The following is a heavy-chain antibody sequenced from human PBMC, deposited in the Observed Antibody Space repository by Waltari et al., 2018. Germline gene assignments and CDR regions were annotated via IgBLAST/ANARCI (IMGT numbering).Heavy chain of an antibody. CDR3: ARHHFSFGYVSDY. Sequence: QPQLQESGPGLVKPSETLSLTCTVSGVYVNSGAFYWGWIRQFPGKGLEWIGEVHHRGSTLDNPSLKGRVTVSLAPSKNQVSLNLTSLTAADTAVYFCARHHFSFGYVSDYCGHGSLVIVSS. V-gene: IGHV4-39*07. CDR1: GVYVNSGAFY. J-gene: IGHJ4*01. D-gene: IGHD5-18*01. CDR2: VHHRGST.